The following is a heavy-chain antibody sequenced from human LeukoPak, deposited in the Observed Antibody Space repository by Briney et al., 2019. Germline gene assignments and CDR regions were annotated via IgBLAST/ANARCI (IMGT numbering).Heavy chain of an antibody. CDR3: AKGSGSGWYGWFAP. CDR2: ISGSGGST. J-gene: IGHJ5*02. Sequence: GGSLRLSCAASGFPFSNHAMSWVRQAPGKGLEWVSAISGSGGSTYYADSVKGRFTISRDNSKNTFYLQMNSLRAEDTALYYCAKGSGSGWYGWFAPWGQGTLVTVSS. CDR1: GFPFSNHA. V-gene: IGHV3-23*01. D-gene: IGHD6-19*01.